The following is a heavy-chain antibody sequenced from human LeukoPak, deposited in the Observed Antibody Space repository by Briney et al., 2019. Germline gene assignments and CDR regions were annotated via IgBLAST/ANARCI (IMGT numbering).Heavy chain of an antibody. J-gene: IGHJ5*02. Sequence: SQTLSLTCAISGDSVSSNSAAWNWIRQSPSRGLEWLGRTYYRSKWNTDYAVSVKGRITINPDTSKNQFSLYLNSVTPEDTAVYYCARDPDSSYEWGPFDPWGQGTLVTVSS. D-gene: IGHD1-26*01. CDR3: ARDPDSSYEWGPFDP. V-gene: IGHV6-1*01. CDR1: GDSVSSNSAA. CDR2: TYYRSKWNT.